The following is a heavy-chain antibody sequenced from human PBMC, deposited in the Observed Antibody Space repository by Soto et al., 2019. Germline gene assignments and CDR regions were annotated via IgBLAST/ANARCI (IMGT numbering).Heavy chain of an antibody. V-gene: IGHV3-30*18. CDR3: AKGNSYHAFDI. J-gene: IGHJ3*02. D-gene: IGHD4-4*01. CDR2: ISYEGSKK. CDR1: GFTFSTNG. Sequence: PGGSLRLSCAASGFTFSTNGMHWVRQAPGEGLEWVALISYEGSKKSYADSAKGRFTIFRDNIKNTLYLQMNGLGPEDTAVYYCAKGNSYHAFDILGQGTMVTVSS.